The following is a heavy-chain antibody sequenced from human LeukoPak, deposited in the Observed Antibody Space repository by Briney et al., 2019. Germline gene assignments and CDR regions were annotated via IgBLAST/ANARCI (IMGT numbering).Heavy chain of an antibody. CDR3: ARGAYSSGWAYFDH. Sequence: GGSLRLSCAASGFTFSDYYMSWIRQAPGRGLEWVSYISSSGSTIYYADSVKGRFTISRDNAKNSLYLHMDSLRAEDTAVYYCARGAYSSGWAYFDHWGQGTLVTVSS. D-gene: IGHD6-19*01. V-gene: IGHV3-11*04. CDR2: ISSSGSTI. CDR1: GFTFSDYY. J-gene: IGHJ4*02.